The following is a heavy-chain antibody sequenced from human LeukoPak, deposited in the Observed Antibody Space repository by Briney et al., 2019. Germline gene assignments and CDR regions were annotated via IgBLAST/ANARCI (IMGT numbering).Heavy chain of an antibody. CDR1: GCTFSSYA. Sequence: ASVKVSCKASGCTFSSYAIRWLRQAPGQGLAWMGGIIPIFGTANYAQKFQGRVTITADESTSTAYMELSSLRSEDTAVYYCARGAGSSGWSNLFDYWGQGTLVTVSS. V-gene: IGHV1-69*01. D-gene: IGHD6-19*01. CDR2: IIPIFGTA. CDR3: ARGAGSSGWSNLFDY. J-gene: IGHJ4*02.